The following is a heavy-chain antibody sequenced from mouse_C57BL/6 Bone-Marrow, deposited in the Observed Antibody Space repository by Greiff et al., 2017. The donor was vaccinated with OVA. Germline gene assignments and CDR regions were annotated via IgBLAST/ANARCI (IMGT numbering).Heavy chain of an antibody. CDR3: TGASYYYGSSYGFFAY. CDR1: GFTFSNYW. V-gene: IGHV6-3*01. J-gene: IGHJ3*01. Sequence: EVKLVESGGGLVQPGGSMKLSCVASGFTFSNYWMNWVRQSPEKGLEWVAQIRLKSDNYATHYAESVKGRFTISRDDSKSSVYLQMNNLRAEDTGIYYCTGASYYYGSSYGFFAYWGQGTLVTVSA. D-gene: IGHD1-1*01. CDR2: IRLKSDNYAT.